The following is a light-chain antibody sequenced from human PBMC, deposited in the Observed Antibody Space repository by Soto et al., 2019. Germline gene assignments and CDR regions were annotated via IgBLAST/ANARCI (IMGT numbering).Light chain of an antibody. V-gene: IGKV1-5*03. J-gene: IGKJ4*01. CDR1: RNIGSW. CDR3: QQYDNWPLT. CDR2: KAS. Sequence: DIQMTQSPSTLSASIGDRVTITCRASRNIGSWLAWYQQKAGKAPNLLIYKASTLETGVPSRFSGSASGTEFTLTISSLQSEDFAVYYCQQYDNWPLTFGGGTKVEIK.